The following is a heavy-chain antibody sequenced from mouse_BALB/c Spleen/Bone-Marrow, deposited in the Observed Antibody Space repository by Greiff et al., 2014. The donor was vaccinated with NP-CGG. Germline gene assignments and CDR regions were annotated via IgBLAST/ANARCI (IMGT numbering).Heavy chain of an antibody. CDR3: ARQYGNLGVMDY. CDR1: GFTFSRYG. Sequence: VQLKESGGDLVKPGGSLKLSCAASGFTFSRYGMSWVRQTPDKRLEWVANISSGGSYTYYPDSVKGRFTISRDNAKNTLYLQMSSLKSEDTAMYYCARQYGNLGVMDYWGQGTSVTVSS. CDR2: ISSGGSYT. V-gene: IGHV5-6*01. J-gene: IGHJ4*01. D-gene: IGHD2-1*01.